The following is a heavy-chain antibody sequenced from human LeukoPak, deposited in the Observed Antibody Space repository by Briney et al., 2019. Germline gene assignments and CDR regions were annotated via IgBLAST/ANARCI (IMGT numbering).Heavy chain of an antibody. Sequence: SETLSLTCTVSGGSLSSGDYYWSWIRQPPGKGLEWVGYIYYSGSTNYNPSLKSRVTISVDTSKNQFSLKLSSVTAADTAVYYCAREGRTSNYFDYWGQGTLVTVSS. D-gene: IGHD6-6*01. CDR2: IYYSGST. J-gene: IGHJ4*02. CDR3: AREGRTSNYFDY. V-gene: IGHV4-61*08. CDR1: GGSLSSGDYY.